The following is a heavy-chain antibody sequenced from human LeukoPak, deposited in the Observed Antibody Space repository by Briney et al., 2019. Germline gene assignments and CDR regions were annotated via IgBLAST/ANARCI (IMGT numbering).Heavy chain of an antibody. D-gene: IGHD6-19*01. CDR2: IYHSGST. Sequence: SETLSLTCAVYGGSFSGYYWSWIRQPPGKGLEWIGEIYHSGSTNYNPSLKSRVTISVDTSKNQFSLKLSSVTAADTAVYYCARRIAVAGGLKGLGCFDPWGQGTLVTVSS. CDR3: ARRIAVAGGLKGLGCFDP. V-gene: IGHV4-34*01. J-gene: IGHJ5*02. CDR1: GGSFSGYY.